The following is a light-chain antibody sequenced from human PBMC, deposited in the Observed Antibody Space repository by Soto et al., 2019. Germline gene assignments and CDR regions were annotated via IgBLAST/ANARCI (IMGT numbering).Light chain of an antibody. CDR2: RAS. CDR1: QSVGIS. Sequence: EIVMTQSPATLSVSPGERATLSCRASQSVGISLAWYQQKPGQAPRLLIYRASTRATGIPDRFSGSGSGTEFTLTISSLQSEDLAVYYCQQFYNTPRTFGQGTKLEIK. V-gene: IGKV3-15*01. CDR3: QQFYNTPRT. J-gene: IGKJ2*01.